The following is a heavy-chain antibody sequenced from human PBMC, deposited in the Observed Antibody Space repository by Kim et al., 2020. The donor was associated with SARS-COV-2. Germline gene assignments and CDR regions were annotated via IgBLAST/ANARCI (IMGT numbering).Heavy chain of an antibody. CDR2: INHSGST. D-gene: IGHD6-13*01. CDR3: ARRRQYSSSWYLVFGFDY. V-gene: IGHV4-34*01. CDR1: GGSFSGYY. Sequence: SETLSLTCAVYGGSFSGYYWSWIRQPPGKGLEWIGEINHSGSTNYNPSLKSRVTISVDTSKNQFSLKLSSVTAADTAVYYCARRRQYSSSWYLVFGFDYWGQGTLVTVSS. J-gene: IGHJ4*02.